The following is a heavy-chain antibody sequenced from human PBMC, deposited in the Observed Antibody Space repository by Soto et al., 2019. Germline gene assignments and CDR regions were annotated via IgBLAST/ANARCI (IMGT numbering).Heavy chain of an antibody. V-gene: IGHV4-59*08. Sequence: SETLSLTCTVSGGSISSYYWSRIRQPPGKGLEWIGYIYYSGSTNYNPSLKSRVTISVDTSKNQFSLKLSSVTAADTAVYYGARRYGSCFDYWGQGTLVTVSS. J-gene: IGHJ4*02. CDR3: ARRYGSCFDY. D-gene: IGHD5-18*01. CDR1: GGSISSYY. CDR2: IYYSGST.